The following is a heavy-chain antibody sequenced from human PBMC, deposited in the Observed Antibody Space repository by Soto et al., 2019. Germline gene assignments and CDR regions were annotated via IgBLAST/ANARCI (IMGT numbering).Heavy chain of an antibody. CDR2: INPNSGGT. V-gene: IGHV1-2*04. D-gene: IGHD1-7*01. Sequence: ASVKVSCKASGYTFTSYGISWVRQAPGQGLEWMGWINPNSGGTNFAQKFQGWVTMTRDTSISTAYMELSRLRSDDTAVYYCATITGTTGPYGMDVWGQGTTVTVSS. CDR3: ATITGTTGPYGMDV. J-gene: IGHJ6*02. CDR1: GYTFTSYG.